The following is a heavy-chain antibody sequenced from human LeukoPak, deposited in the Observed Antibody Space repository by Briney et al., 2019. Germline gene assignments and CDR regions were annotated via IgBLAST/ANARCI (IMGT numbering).Heavy chain of an antibody. D-gene: IGHD2-2*01. CDR2: TYYRSTWYN. Sequence: SQTLSLTCAISGDSVSSNSVTWNWIRQSPSRGLEWLGRTYYRSTWYNDYAVSVRGRIAVNPDTSKNQFSLHLNSVTPEDTAVYYCARRLTQYDCFDPWGQGILVTVSS. CDR1: GDSVSSNSVT. J-gene: IGHJ5*02. V-gene: IGHV6-1*01. CDR3: ARRLTQYDCFDP.